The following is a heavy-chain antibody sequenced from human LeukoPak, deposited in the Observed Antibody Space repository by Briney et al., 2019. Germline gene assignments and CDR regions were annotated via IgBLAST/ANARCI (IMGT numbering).Heavy chain of an antibody. D-gene: IGHD3-16*01. CDR2: IRPGDNRM. CDR3: VREKSGGTYDY. CDR1: GYTFTAYY. V-gene: IGHV1-46*01. J-gene: IGHJ4*02. Sequence: GASVKVSCKASGYTFTAYYIQWVRQAPGQGPEWMGTIRPGDNRMSCAQKFQGRVTMTRGMSTTTGYMELSSLRSEDTAVYYCVREKSGGTYDYWGQGTLVTVSS.